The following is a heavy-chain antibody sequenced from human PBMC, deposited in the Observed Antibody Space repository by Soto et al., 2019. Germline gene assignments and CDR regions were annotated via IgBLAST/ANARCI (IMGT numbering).Heavy chain of an antibody. Sequence: ASGFTFSSYSMNWVRQAPGKGLEWVSSISSSSSYIYYADSVKGRFTISRDNAKNSLYLQMNSLRAEDTAVYYCAKSKAARIVATPRPFDYWGQGTLVTVSS. D-gene: IGHD5-12*01. CDR3: AKSKAARIVATPRPFDY. J-gene: IGHJ4*02. V-gene: IGHV3-21*01. CDR2: ISSSSSYI. CDR1: GFTFSSYS.